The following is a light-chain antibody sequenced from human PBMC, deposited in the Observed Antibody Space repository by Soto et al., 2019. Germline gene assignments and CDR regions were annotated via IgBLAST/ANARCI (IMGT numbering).Light chain of an antibody. V-gene: IGKV1-5*03. CDR1: QTISSW. CDR2: KAS. J-gene: IGKJ1*01. Sequence: DFQITQAPSTLPASVRDRVTITCRASQTISSWLAWHQKKPGKAPKLLIYKASTLESGVPSRFSGSGSGTEFTLTSSSLQPDDFATYYCQQYNTYRAFGEGAKVDIK. CDR3: QQYNTYRA.